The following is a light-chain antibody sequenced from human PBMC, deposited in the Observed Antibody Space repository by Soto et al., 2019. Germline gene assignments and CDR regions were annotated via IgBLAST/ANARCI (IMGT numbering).Light chain of an antibody. CDR3: CSFAGSSPYV. Sequence: QSALTQPASVSGSPGQSITISCTGTSSDVGNYNLVSWYQQHPGKAPKLMIYEGTKRPSGVSNRFSGSKSGNTASLTISGLQADDEADYYCCSFAGSSPYVFGTGPKLTVL. V-gene: IGLV2-23*01. CDR2: EGT. CDR1: SSDVGNYNL. J-gene: IGLJ1*01.